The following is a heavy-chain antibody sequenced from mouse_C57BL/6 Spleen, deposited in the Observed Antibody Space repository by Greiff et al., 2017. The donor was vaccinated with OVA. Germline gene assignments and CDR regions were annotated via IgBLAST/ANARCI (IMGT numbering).Heavy chain of an antibody. Sequence: EVQGVESGEGLVKPGGSLKLSCAASGFTFSSYAMSWVRQTPEKRLEWVAYISSGGDYIYYADTVKGRFTISRDNARNTLYLQMSSLKSEDTAMYYCTRGQLGAYVGILAYWGQGTLVTVSA. CDR3: TRGQLGAYVGILAY. CDR1: GFTFSSYA. CDR2: ISSGGDYI. J-gene: IGHJ3*01. V-gene: IGHV5-9-1*02. D-gene: IGHD3-2*01.